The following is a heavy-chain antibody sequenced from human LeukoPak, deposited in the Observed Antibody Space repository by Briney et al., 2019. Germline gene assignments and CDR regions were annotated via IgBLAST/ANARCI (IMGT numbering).Heavy chain of an antibody. CDR1: GFNFPSYA. J-gene: IGHJ6*02. Sequence: PGGSLRLSCAASGFNFPSYAMNWVRQAPGKGLEWVSTFRGNGGYTSYASSVKGRFTISRDDSRDTLFLQMNSLRVEDTAKYYCSEGYGMDVWGQGTTVIVSS. V-gene: IGHV3-23*01. CDR3: SEGYGMDV. CDR2: FRGNGGYT.